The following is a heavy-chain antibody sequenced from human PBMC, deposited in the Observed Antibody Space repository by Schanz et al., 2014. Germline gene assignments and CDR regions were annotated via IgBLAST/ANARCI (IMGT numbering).Heavy chain of an antibody. V-gene: IGHV3-23*01. CDR3: AKGRFGELSAFDI. D-gene: IGHD3-10*01. J-gene: IGHJ3*02. CDR1: GFTFSTYA. Sequence: EVKLLESGGTLVRPGGSLRLSCAASGFTFSTYAMAWVRQAPGKGLEWVSSISGSGGSTYYADSVKGRFTISRDNSKNTVHLQMNSLRAEDTAVYYCAKGRFGELSAFDIWGQGTMVTVSS. CDR2: ISGSGGST.